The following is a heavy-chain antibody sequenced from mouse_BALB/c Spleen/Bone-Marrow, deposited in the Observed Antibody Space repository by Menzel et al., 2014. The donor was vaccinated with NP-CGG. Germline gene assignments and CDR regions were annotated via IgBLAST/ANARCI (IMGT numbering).Heavy chain of an antibody. D-gene: IGHD1-1*01. CDR2: IRNKANGYTT. Sequence: EVKLMESGGGLVQPGGSLRLSCATSGFTFTDYYMSWVRQPPGKALEWLGFIRNKANGYTTDYSVSVKGLFTISRDNSQSILYLQMNTLRAEDSATYYCARDENYDIYWYFDVWGAGTTVTVSS. J-gene: IGHJ1*01. CDR3: ARDENYDIYWYFDV. CDR1: GFTFTDYY. V-gene: IGHV7-3*02.